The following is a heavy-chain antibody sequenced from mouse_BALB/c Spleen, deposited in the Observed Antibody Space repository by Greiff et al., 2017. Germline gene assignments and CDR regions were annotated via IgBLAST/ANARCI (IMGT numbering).Heavy chain of an antibody. Sequence: EVQLVESGGGLVQPGGSLKLSCAASGFDFSRYWMSWVRQAPGKGLEWIGEINPDSSTINYTPSLKDKFIISRDNAKNTLYLQMSKVRSEDTALYYCASQGLYYYGSSDWFAYWGQGTLVTVSA. CDR2: INPDSSTI. J-gene: IGHJ3*01. V-gene: IGHV4-1*02. D-gene: IGHD1-1*01. CDR1: GFDFSRYW. CDR3: ASQGLYYYGSSDWFAY.